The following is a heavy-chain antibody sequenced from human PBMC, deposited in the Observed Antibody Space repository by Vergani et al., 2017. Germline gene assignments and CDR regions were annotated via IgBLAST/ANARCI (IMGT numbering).Heavy chain of an antibody. CDR2: VFWDDDK. CDR1: GFSLTTRGVA. J-gene: IGHJ6*01. CDR3: TNRPDCSVGHCYDDD. Sequence: QITLKASGPTLVKPTQTLTLTCTFSGFSLTTRGVAVGWIRQPPGKALEWLAIVFWDDDKRYSPSLRNRVTITRDTSRNQVVLTMTNIDPVDTATYYCTNRPDCSVGHCYDDDWGQASSVTVSS. V-gene: IGHV2-5*02. D-gene: IGHD2-15*01.